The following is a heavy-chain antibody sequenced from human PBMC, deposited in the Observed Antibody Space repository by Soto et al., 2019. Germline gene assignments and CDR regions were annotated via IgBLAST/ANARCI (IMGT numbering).Heavy chain of an antibody. CDR1: GFTFSNAW. D-gene: IGHD2-21*01. Sequence: EVQLVESGGGLVKPGGSLRLSCAASGFTFSNAWMSWVRQAPGKGLEWVGRIKSKTDGGTTDYAAPVKGRFTISRYDSTNTLYLQMNSLKSGDTAVYYWTTQAPPRLCVGDCYIDYWGQGTLVTVSS. J-gene: IGHJ4*02. CDR3: TTQAPPRLCVGDCYIDY. CDR2: IKSKTDGGTT. V-gene: IGHV3-15*01.